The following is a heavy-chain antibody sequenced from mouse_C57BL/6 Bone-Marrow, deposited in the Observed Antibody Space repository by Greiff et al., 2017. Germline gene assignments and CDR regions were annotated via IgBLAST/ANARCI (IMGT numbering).Heavy chain of an antibody. CDR3: ARDITTVVGYFDV. V-gene: IGHV1-26*01. D-gene: IGHD1-1*01. Sequence: VQLQQSGPELVKPGASVKISCKASGYTFTDYYMNWVKQSHGKSLEWIGDINPNNGGTSYNQKFKGKATLTVDKSSSTAYMELRSLTSEDSAVYYCARDITTVVGYFDVWGTGTTVTVSS. J-gene: IGHJ1*03. CDR1: GYTFTDYY. CDR2: INPNNGGT.